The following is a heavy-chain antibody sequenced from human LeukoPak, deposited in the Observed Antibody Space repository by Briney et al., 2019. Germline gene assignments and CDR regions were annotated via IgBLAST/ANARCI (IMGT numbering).Heavy chain of an antibody. CDR3: ATAPIAAAGSYYYMDV. CDR2: IIPIFGTA. D-gene: IGHD6-13*01. CDR1: GGTFSSYA. Sequence: SVKVSCKASGGTFSSYAISWVRQAPGQGLEWMGGIIPIFGTANYAQKFQGRVTITADKSTSTAYMELSSLRSEDTAVYYCATAPIAAAGSYYYMDVWGKGTTVTVSS. J-gene: IGHJ6*03. V-gene: IGHV1-69*06.